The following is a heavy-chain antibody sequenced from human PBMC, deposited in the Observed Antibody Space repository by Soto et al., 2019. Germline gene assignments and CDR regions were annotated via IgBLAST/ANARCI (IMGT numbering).Heavy chain of an antibody. V-gene: IGHV3-23*01. CDR2: ISGSGGST. Sequence: GGSLRLSCAASGFTFSSYAMSWVRQAPGKGLEWVSAISGSGGSTYYADSVKGRFTISRDNSKNTLYLQMNSLRAEDTAVYYCAKDWPRGTYYYDSSGYSRFDYRGQGTLVTVSS. D-gene: IGHD3-22*01. CDR1: GFTFSSYA. J-gene: IGHJ4*02. CDR3: AKDWPRGTYYYDSSGYSRFDY.